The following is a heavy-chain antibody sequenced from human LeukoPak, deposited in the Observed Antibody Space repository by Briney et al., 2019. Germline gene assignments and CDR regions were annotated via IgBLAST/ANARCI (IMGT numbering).Heavy chain of an antibody. CDR1: GGTFSSYA. CDR3: ARDPSGGSDAFDI. D-gene: IGHD3-10*01. Sequence: ASVKVSCKASGGTFSSYAISWVRRAPGQGLEWMGRIIPILGIANYAQKFQGRVTITADKSTSTAYMELSSLRSEDTAVYYCARDPSGGSDAFDIWGQGTMVTVSS. J-gene: IGHJ3*02. V-gene: IGHV1-69*04. CDR2: IIPILGIA.